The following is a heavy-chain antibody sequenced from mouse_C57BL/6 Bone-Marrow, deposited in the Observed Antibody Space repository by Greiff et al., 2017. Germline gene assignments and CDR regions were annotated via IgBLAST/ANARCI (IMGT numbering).Heavy chain of an antibody. J-gene: IGHJ1*03. Sequence: VQLQQPGAELVMPGASVKLSCKASGYTFTSYWMHWVKQRPGQGLEWIGEIDPSDSYNNYNQKFKGKATLTVDKSSSTAYMQLSSLTSEDSAVYYCAIEDDGYHLYFDVWGTGTTVTVSS. CDR3: AIEDDGYHLYFDV. D-gene: IGHD2-3*01. CDR1: GYTFTSYW. CDR2: IDPSDSYN. V-gene: IGHV1-69*01.